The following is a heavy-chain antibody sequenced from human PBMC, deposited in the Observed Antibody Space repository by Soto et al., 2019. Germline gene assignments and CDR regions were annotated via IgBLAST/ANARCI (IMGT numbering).Heavy chain of an antibody. D-gene: IGHD3-22*01. CDR3: AREQVTMIVVGSGGMDV. V-gene: IGHV3-33*01. Sequence: GGSLRLSCAASGFTFSSYGMHWVRQAPGKGLEWVAVIWYDGSNKYYADSVKGRFTISRDNSKNTLYLQMNSLRAEDTAVYYCAREQVTMIVVGSGGMDVWGQGTTVTVSS. J-gene: IGHJ6*02. CDR2: IWYDGSNK. CDR1: GFTFSSYG.